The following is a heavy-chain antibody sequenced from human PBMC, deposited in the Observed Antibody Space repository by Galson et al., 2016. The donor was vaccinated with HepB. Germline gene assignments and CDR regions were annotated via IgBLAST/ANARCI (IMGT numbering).Heavy chain of an antibody. D-gene: IGHD2-2*01. CDR1: GFTFNNYG. CDR3: VQGSTAPAV. CDR2: ISRSGDST. Sequence: SLRLSCAASGFTFNNYGMTWVRQAPGTGLEAVSSISRSGDSTDYADSVKGRFIISRDNTKSTLSLQMNSLRAEDTAVYYCVQGSTAPAVWGKGTTVTVSS. J-gene: IGHJ6*04. V-gene: IGHV3-23*01.